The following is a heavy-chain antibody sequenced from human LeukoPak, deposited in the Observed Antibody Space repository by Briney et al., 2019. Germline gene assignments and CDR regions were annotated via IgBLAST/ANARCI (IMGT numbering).Heavy chain of an antibody. J-gene: IGHJ4*02. CDR1: GFTFSTYI. V-gene: IGHV3-23*01. D-gene: IGHD1-26*01. Sequence: GGSLRLSCAASGFTFSTYIMNWVRQAPGKGLEWVSAISGSGGSTYYADSVKGRLTISRDNSKNTLYLQMNSLRAEDTAVYYCAKDLEVTYGGSYFYWGQGTLVTVSS. CDR2: ISGSGGST. CDR3: AKDLEVTYGGSYFY.